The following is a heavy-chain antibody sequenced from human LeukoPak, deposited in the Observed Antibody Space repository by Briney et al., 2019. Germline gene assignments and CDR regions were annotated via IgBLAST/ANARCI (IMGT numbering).Heavy chain of an antibody. Sequence: SGTLSLTCAVPGGSISSSNWRSWVRQPPGKGLEWIGEIYHSGSTNYNPSLKSRVTISVDKSKNQFSLKLSSVTAADTAVYYCARERAAAGTRLDYWGQGTLVTVSS. CDR2: IYHSGST. V-gene: IGHV4-4*02. CDR1: GGSISSSNW. D-gene: IGHD6-13*01. CDR3: ARERAAAGTRLDY. J-gene: IGHJ4*02.